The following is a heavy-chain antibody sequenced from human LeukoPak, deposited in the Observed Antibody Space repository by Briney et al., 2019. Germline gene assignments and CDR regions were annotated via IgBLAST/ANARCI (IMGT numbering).Heavy chain of an antibody. CDR2: IIPIFGTA. CDR3: AMGVGAPEDLAVAADFDY. V-gene: IGHV1-69*06. J-gene: IGHJ4*02. CDR1: GYTFTKYG. Sequence: SVKVSCKASGYTFTKYGISWVRQAPGQGLEWMGGIIPIFGTANYAQKFQGRVTITADKSTSTAYMELSSLRSEDTAVYYCAMGVGAPEDLAVAADFDYWGQGTLVTVSS. D-gene: IGHD6-19*01.